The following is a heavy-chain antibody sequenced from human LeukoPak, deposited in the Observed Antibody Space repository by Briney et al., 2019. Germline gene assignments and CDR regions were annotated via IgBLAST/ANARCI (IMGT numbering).Heavy chain of an antibody. CDR1: GGSISSNSYY. Sequence: PSETLSLTCTVSGGSISSNSYYWGWIRQPPGKGLEWIGEIYHSGNTNYNPSLKSRVTISLDKSKNQFSLKLRSVTAADTAVYYCAREEMPGKFDYWGQGTLVTVSS. V-gene: IGHV4-39*07. D-gene: IGHD1-26*01. CDR3: AREEMPGKFDY. CDR2: IYHSGNT. J-gene: IGHJ4*02.